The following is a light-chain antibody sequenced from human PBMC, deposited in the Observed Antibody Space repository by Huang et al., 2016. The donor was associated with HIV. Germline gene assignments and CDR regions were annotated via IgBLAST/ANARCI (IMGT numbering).Light chain of an antibody. CDR1: QSLVHDNGYSY. V-gene: IGKV2-28*01. J-gene: IGKJ4*01. CDR2: MAS. Sequence: DIVMTQSPLSLPVTPGEPASISCRSSQSLVHDNGYSYLDWYLQKPGQAPQVRIYMASVRAPGIPDRFSGGGSGTNFTLEINRVDAEDVGTYYCMQSLQSLTFGGGTRLEIK. CDR3: MQSLQSLT.